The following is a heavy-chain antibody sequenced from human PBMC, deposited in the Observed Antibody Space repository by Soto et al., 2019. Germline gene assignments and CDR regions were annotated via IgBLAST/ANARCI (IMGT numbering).Heavy chain of an antibody. CDR2: ISYDGSNK. J-gene: IGHJ4*02. CDR3: ERGGAWGVIFSPFDD. CDR1: GFTFSSYA. D-gene: IGHD3-16*02. V-gene: IGHV3-30-3*01. Sequence: QVQLVESGGGVVQPGRSLRLSCAASGFTFSSYAMHWVRQAPGKGLEWVAVISYDGSNKYYADSVKGRFTISRDNSKNTLYLQMNSLRAEDTAVYYCERGGAWGVIFSPFDDWGQGTLVTVSS.